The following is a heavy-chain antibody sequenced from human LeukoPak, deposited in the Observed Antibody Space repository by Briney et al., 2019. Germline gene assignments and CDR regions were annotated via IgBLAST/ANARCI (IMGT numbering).Heavy chain of an antibody. J-gene: IGHJ4*02. CDR2: IKQDGSEK. V-gene: IGHV3-7*01. CDR1: GFTFSSYW. Sequence: GGSLRLSCAASGFTFSSYWMSWVRQAPGKGLEWVANIKQDGSEKYYVDSVKGRFTISRDNAKNSLYLQMNSLRAEDTALYYCARDRIENGYGSTDFDYWGQGTLVTVSS. CDR3: ARDRIENGYGSTDFDY. D-gene: IGHD3-10*01.